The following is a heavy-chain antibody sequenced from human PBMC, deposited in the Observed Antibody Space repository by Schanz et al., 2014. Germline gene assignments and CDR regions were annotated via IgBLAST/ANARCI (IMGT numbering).Heavy chain of an antibody. J-gene: IGHJ6*02. V-gene: IGHV3-74*01. CDR1: GFTFSSYW. CDR3: ARPLGPNYYYYGLDV. CDR2: IISDGSTT. Sequence: EVQLVESGGGLVQPGGSLRLSCAASGFTFSSYWMHWVRQAPGKGLVWVSRIISDGSTTIYADSVKGRFTITRDNAKNTLSLQMNSLRAEDTAAYYCARPLGPNYYYYGLDVWGQGTTVTVSS.